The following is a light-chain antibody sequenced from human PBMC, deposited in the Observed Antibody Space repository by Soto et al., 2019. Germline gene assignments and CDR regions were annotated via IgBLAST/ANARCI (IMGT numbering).Light chain of an antibody. V-gene: IGKV3-15*01. CDR2: GEF. Sequence: EIVMTQSPATLSVSPGERATLSCRASQSVSYNLAWYQQKPGQGPRLLIFGEFTRATGIPARFSGSGSGTEFTLTISGLQSEDFSVYYCHQYKNWPPLTCGGGTKVEIK. CDR3: HQYKNWPPLT. CDR1: QSVSYN. J-gene: IGKJ4*01.